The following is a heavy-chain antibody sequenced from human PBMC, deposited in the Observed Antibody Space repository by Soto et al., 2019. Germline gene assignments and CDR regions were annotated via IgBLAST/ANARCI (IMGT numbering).Heavy chain of an antibody. CDR1: GFIVSSVF. CDR2: ISDGGNT. D-gene: IGHD3-3*01. Sequence: EVQLVESGGGLVQPGGSLRLSCAASGFIVSSVFMTGVRQAPGKGLEWVSTISDGGNTYYAKTVKGRFTISRDISRNTLYLHTNSLTAEDTDVYHCSKDTLGRDYDFWHGGKGNLVTLSS. V-gene: IGHV3-66*01. CDR3: SKDTLGRDYDFWH. J-gene: IGHJ4*02.